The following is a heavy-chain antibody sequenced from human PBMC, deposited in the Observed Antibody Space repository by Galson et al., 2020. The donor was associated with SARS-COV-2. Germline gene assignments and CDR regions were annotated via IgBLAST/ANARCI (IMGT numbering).Heavy chain of an antibody. CDR1: GYTFTSYG. V-gene: IGHV1-18*01. D-gene: IGHD6-19*01. Sequence: ASVKVSCKASGYTFTSYGISWVRQAPGQGLEWMGWISAYNGNTNYAQKLQGRVTMTTDTSTSTAYMELRSLRSDDTAVYYCARDRRRIAVADAAVAYYYYYGMDVWGQGTTVTVSS. CDR3: ARDRRRIAVADAAVAYYYYYGMDV. J-gene: IGHJ6*02. CDR2: ISAYNGNT.